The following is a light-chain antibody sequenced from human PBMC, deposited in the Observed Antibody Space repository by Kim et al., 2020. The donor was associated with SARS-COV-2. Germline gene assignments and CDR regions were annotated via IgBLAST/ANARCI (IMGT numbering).Light chain of an antibody. CDR3: QQYAHSPLT. J-gene: IGKJ1*01. CDR2: DAS. V-gene: IGKV3-20*01. CDR1: QAVSRSY. Sequence: EIVLTQSPGTLSLSPGERATLSCRASQAVSRSYLAWYQQKPGQPPRLLIYDASNRATGILDRFSGSESGTDFTLTISGLDPEDFAVYYCQQYAHSPLTFGQGTKVEIK.